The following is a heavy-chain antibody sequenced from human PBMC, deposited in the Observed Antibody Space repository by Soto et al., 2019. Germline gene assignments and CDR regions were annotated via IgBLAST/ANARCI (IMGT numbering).Heavy chain of an antibody. J-gene: IGHJ4*02. V-gene: IGHV4-4*02. CDR3: ARGGEYYDFLTGYYTHYLDY. D-gene: IGHD3-9*01. Sequence: QVQLQESGPGLVKPSGTLSLTCAVSGGSISSNNWWSWVRQSPGKGLERIGEIYYSGSTYYNPSLNSRVTLSVARSKDQFSRKVAVVTAADTAVYYCARGGEYYDFLTGYYTHYLDYWGQGTLVTVSS. CDR1: GGSISSNNW. CDR2: IYYSGST.